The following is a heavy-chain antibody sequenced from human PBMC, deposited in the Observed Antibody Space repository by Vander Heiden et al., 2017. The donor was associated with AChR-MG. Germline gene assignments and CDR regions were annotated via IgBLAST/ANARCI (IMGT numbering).Heavy chain of an antibody. D-gene: IGHD5-12*01. CDR2: ISYDGSNK. CDR3: AKDREMATPYPDY. CDR1: GFPFSSYG. Sequence: QVQLVESGGGVVQPGRSLRLSCAASGFPFSSYGMHWVRQAPGKGLEWVAVISYDGSNKYYADSVKGRFTISRDNSKNTLYLQMNSLRAEDTAVYYCAKDREMATPYPDYWGQGTLVTVSS. V-gene: IGHV3-30*18. J-gene: IGHJ4*02.